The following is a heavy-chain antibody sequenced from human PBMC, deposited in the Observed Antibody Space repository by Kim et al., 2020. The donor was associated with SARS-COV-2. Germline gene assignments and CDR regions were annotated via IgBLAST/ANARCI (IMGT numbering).Heavy chain of an antibody. V-gene: IGHV3-23*01. Sequence: GGSLRLSCAASGFTFSSYAMSWVRQAPGKGLEWVSAISGSGGSTYYEDSVKARFTISRDNSTNTLYLQMNSLRAEDTAVEYCAKIMVRGVILDYWGQGTLVTVSS. CDR2: ISGSGGST. D-gene: IGHD3-10*01. J-gene: IGHJ4*02. CDR3: AKIMVRGVILDY. CDR1: GFTFSSYA.